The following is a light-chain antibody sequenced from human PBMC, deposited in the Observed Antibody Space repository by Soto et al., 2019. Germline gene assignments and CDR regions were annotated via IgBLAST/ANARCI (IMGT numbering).Light chain of an antibody. V-gene: IGKV3-20*01. CDR3: QYYGASPQT. CDR2: DAS. Sequence: EIALTQSPDTLSMSLGERATLSCRASQSVSSSYLAWYRQKPGQAPRLLIYDASSRATGIPDRFTGSGSGTDFTLTNTRLESEDFAVYYCQYYGASPQTFGQGTKGEIK. CDR1: QSVSSSY. J-gene: IGKJ1*01.